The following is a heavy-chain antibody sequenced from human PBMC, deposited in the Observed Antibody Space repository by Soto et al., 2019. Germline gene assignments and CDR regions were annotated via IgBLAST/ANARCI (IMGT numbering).Heavy chain of an antibody. CDR3: ARDRDYYGSGSSFDY. Sequence: GGSLRLSCAASGFTFSSYSMNWVRQAPGKGLEWVSYISSSSSTIYYADSVKGRFTISRDNAKNSLYLQMNSLRAEDTAVYYCARDRDYYGSGSSFDYWGQGTPAPLSS. D-gene: IGHD3-10*01. V-gene: IGHV3-48*01. CDR2: ISSSSSTI. CDR1: GFTFSSYS. J-gene: IGHJ4*02.